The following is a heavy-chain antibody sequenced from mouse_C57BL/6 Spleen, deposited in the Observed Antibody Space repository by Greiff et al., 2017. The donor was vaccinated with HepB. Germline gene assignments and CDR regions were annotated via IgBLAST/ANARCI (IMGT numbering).Heavy chain of an antibody. CDR3: ADGSSLFAY. D-gene: IGHD1-1*01. V-gene: IGHV1-82*01. CDR2: IYPGDGDT. J-gene: IGHJ3*01. CDR1: GYAFSSSW. Sequence: VQLQESGPELVKPGASVKISCKASGYAFSSSWMNWVKQRPGKGLEWIGRIYPGDGDTNYNGKFKGKATLTADKSSSTAYMQLSSLTSEDSAVYFCADGSSLFAYWGQGTLVTVSA.